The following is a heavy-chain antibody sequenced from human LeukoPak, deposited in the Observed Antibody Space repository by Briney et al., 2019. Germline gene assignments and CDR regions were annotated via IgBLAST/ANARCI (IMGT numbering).Heavy chain of an antibody. Sequence: GGSLRLSCAASGFTVSSNYMSWVRQAPGKGLEWVSVIYSCGSTYYADSVKGRFTISRDNSKNTLYLQMNSLRAEDTAVYYCASNVLRYFDWSNDAFDIWGQGTMVTVSS. V-gene: IGHV3-66*01. D-gene: IGHD3-9*01. CDR3: ASNVLRYFDWSNDAFDI. CDR1: GFTVSSNY. CDR2: IYSCGST. J-gene: IGHJ3*02.